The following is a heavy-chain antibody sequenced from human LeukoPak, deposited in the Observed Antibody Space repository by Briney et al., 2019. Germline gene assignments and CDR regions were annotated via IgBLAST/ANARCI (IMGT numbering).Heavy chain of an antibody. V-gene: IGHV4-34*01. CDR1: GGSFSGYY. CDR3: ARDGTIAAAAPFQH. CDR2: INHSGST. Sequence: SETLSLTCAVYGGSFSGYYWSWIRQPPGKGLEWIGEINHSGSTNYNPSLKSRVTISVDTSKNQFSLKLSSVTAADTAVYYCARDGTIAAAAPFQHWGQGTLVTVSS. D-gene: IGHD6-13*01. J-gene: IGHJ1*01.